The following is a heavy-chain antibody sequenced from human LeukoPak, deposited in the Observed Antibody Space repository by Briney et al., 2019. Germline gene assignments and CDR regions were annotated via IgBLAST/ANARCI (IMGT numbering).Heavy chain of an antibody. V-gene: IGHV4-38-2*01. CDR2: IYNSGST. D-gene: IGHD3-22*01. CDR3: ALMYYYDSSGYYPEYFQH. Sequence: SETLSLTCAVSGYSISSGYYWGWIRQPPGKGLEWIGSIYNSGSTYYNPSLKSRVTISVDTSKPQFSLKLSSVTAADTAVYYCALMYYYDSSGYYPEYFQHWGQGTLVTVSS. J-gene: IGHJ1*01. CDR1: GYSISSGYY.